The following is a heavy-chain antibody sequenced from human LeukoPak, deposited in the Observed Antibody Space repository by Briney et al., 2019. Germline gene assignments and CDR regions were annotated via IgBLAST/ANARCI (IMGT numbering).Heavy chain of an antibody. J-gene: IGHJ4*02. V-gene: IGHV3-7*01. D-gene: IGHD3/OR15-3a*01. CDR3: TRDFWTDY. CDR1: GFTFRNYW. CDR2: IKLDGTQK. Sequence: GGSLRLSCAASGFTFRNYWMSWIRQAPGRGLGWVANIKLDGTQKNYIQSVRGRFTISRDNARNFLYLQLSSLRAEDTAVYYCTRDFWTDYWGQGTLVTVSS.